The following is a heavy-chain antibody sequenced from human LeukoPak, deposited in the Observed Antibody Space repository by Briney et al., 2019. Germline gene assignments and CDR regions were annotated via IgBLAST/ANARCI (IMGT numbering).Heavy chain of an antibody. J-gene: IGHJ3*02. CDR2: IYTSGST. CDR1: GGSISSYY. D-gene: IGHD3-9*01. CDR3: ARDRPDILTGYDAFDI. Sequence: PPETLSLTCTVSGGSISSYYWSWIRQPAGKGLEWIGRIYTSGSTNYNPSLKSRVTMSVDTSKNQFSLKLSSVTAADTAVYYCARDRPDILTGYDAFDIWGQGTMVTVSS. V-gene: IGHV4-4*07.